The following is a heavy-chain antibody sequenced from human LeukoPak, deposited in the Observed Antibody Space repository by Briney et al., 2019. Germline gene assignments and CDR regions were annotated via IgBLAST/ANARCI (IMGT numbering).Heavy chain of an antibody. J-gene: IGHJ4*02. Sequence: PSETLSLTCTVSGASISSYYWSWFRQPPGKGLEWMGYIYYFGNTKYNPSLKSRVVMSVDTSKNQVSLRMSSVTAADTAVYYCARTSEHGWSDYWGQGSLVIVSS. V-gene: IGHV4-59*01. CDR2: IYYFGNT. CDR1: GASISSYY. D-gene: IGHD6-19*01. CDR3: ARTSEHGWSDY.